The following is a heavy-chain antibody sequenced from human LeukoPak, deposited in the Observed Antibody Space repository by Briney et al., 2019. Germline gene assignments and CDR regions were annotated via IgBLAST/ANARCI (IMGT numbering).Heavy chain of an antibody. CDR1: GGSFSGYY. CDR2: INHSGST. V-gene: IGHV4-34*01. J-gene: IGHJ4*02. Sequence: SETLSLTCAVYGGSFSGYYWSWIRQPPGKGLEWIGEINHSGSTNYNPSLKSRVTISVDTSKNQFSLKLSSVTAADTAVYYCARGAGPSKEIDYWAREPWSPSPQ. CDR3: ARGAGPSKEIDY.